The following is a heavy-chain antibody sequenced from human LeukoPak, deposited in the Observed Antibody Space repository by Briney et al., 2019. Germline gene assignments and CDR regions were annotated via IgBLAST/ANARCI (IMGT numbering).Heavy chain of an antibody. Sequence: GASVKVSCKASGYTFTGYYMHWVRQAPGQGLEWMGIINPSGGSTSYAQKFQGRVTMTRDTSTSTVYMELSSLRSEDTAVYYCARPTVTTNGVWSYFDYWGQGTLVTVSS. V-gene: IGHV1-46*01. J-gene: IGHJ4*02. D-gene: IGHD4-17*01. CDR2: INPSGGST. CDR3: ARPTVTTNGVWSYFDY. CDR1: GYTFTGYY.